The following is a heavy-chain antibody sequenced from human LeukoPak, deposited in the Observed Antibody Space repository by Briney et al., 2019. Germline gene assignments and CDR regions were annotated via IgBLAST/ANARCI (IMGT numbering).Heavy chain of an antibody. CDR1: GITLSNYG. D-gene: IGHD3-22*01. CDR3: AKRGVVIRVILVGFHKEAYYFDS. Sequence: GGSLRLSCAASGITLSNYGMSWVRQATGKGLEWVAGISDSGGRTNYADSVKGRFTISRDNPKNTLYLQMNSLRAEDTAVYFCAKRGVVIRVILVGFHKEAYYFDSWGQGALVTVSS. V-gene: IGHV3-23*01. J-gene: IGHJ4*02. CDR2: ISDSGGRT.